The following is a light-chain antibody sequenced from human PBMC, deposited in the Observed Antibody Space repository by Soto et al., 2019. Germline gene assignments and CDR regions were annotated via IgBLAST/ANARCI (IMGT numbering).Light chain of an antibody. Sequence: PGERATLSCRASQSVSSNYLAWYQQRPGQAPRLLIYGASTRATGIPDRFSGSGSGTDFTLTISRLEPEDFAVYYCQQYNNWPPWTFGQGTKVEIK. J-gene: IGKJ1*01. CDR3: QQYNNWPPWT. CDR1: QSVSSNY. V-gene: IGKV3-20*01. CDR2: GAS.